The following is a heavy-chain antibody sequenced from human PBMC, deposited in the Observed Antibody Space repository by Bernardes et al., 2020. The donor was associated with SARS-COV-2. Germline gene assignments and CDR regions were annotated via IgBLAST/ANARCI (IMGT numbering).Heavy chain of an antibody. CDR2: ITGGDGTT. Sequence: GGSLRLSCVVSGFTFSNYAMSWVRQAPGKGLEWVSTITGGDGTTFYADSVKGRFTVSRDNSKNTLYLQMNSLRAEDTAVFFCAKDLQPRDFWSAYRIYYFYHMDVWGQGTTVTVSS. CDR1: GFTFSNYA. V-gene: IGHV3-23*01. D-gene: IGHD3-3*01. J-gene: IGHJ6*02. CDR3: AKDLQPRDFWSAYRIYYFYHMDV.